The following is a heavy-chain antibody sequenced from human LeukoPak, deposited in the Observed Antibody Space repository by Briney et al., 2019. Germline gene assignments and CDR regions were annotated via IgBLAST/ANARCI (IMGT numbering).Heavy chain of an antibody. J-gene: IGHJ6*03. D-gene: IGHD6-13*01. CDR2: ISSSSSLI. CDR1: GFTFSYYS. Sequence: AGSLRLTCAASGFTFSYYSMNWVRKAPGRGLEWVYCISSSSSLIFYSDSVRGRFTISRDNAKNLLYLHMNNLRVEDTAVYYSAKDDRGDYSSSQAPCYNYYMNVLGKETTVIGSS. CDR3: AKDDRGDYSSSQAPCYNYYMNV. V-gene: IGHV3-21*01.